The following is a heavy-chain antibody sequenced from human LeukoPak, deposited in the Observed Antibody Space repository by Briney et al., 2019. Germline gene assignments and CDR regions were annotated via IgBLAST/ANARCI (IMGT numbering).Heavy chain of an antibody. Sequence: GASVKVSCKASGYTFSGYYIHWVRQAPGQGLEWMGWINPNSGGTNYAQKFQGRVTMTRDTSITTAYMELSRLRYDDTALYYCARLGIVSAGIDYWGQGTLLTVSS. CDR1: GYTFSGYY. CDR3: ARLGIVSAGIDY. CDR2: INPNSGGT. V-gene: IGHV1-2*02. D-gene: IGHD6-13*01. J-gene: IGHJ4*02.